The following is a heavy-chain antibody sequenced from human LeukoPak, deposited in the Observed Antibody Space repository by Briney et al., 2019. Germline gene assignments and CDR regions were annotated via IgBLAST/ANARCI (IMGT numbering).Heavy chain of an antibody. CDR3: ARHLADYYGSGSLTFDY. V-gene: IGHV5-51*01. D-gene: IGHD3-10*01. J-gene: IGHJ4*02. CDR2: IYPGDSDT. Sequence: GESLKISCKGSGYSFTSYWIGWVRQMPGKGLEWMGIIYPGDSDTRYSPTFQGQVTISADKSISTAYLQWSSLKASDTAMYYCARHLADYYGSGSLTFDYWGQGTLVTVSS. CDR1: GYSFTSYW.